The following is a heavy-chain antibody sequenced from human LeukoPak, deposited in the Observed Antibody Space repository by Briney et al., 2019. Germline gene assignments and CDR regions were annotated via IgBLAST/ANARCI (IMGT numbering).Heavy chain of an antibody. CDR2: IYTSGST. CDR3: ARASYSYDINGWVPFDY. CDR1: GNSISSGDNY. V-gene: IGHV4-61*02. D-gene: IGHD3-22*01. Sequence: SETLSLTCTVSGNSISSGDNYWSWIRQPAGKGLEWIGRIYTSGSTNYNPSLKSRVTISGDTSKNQFSLRLSSVTAADTAVYYCARASYSYDINGWVPFDYWGQGTLVAVSS. J-gene: IGHJ4*02.